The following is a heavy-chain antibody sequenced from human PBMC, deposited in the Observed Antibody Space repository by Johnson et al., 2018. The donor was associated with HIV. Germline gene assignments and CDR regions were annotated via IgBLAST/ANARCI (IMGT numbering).Heavy chain of an antibody. J-gene: IGHJ3*02. D-gene: IGHD6-13*01. CDR1: GFSFSDNY. Sequence: QVQLVESGGVLVKPGGSLRLSCAVSGFSFSDNYMSWVRQAPGKGLEWVSYISSSGSTIYYADSVKGRFTITRDDSKNILYLEMNSLKTEDTAVYYCTTTAFIKAAGGTRPLDIWGQGTMVTVSS. CDR2: ISSSGSTI. V-gene: IGHV3-11*01. CDR3: TTTAFIKAAGGTRPLDI.